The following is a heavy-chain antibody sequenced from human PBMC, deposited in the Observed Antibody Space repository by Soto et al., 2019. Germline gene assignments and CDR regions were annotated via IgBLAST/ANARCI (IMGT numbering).Heavy chain of an antibody. D-gene: IGHD6-13*01. CDR2: INHSGST. CDR3: TLFPYTTLFRSPPSETLSLTCAVYGGSFSGYY. J-gene: IGHJ4*01. CDR1: GGSFSGYY. V-gene: IGHV4-34*01. Sequence: PSETLSLTCAVYGGSFSGYYWSWIRQPPGKGLEWIGEINHSGSTNYNPSLTCGDPDPPPCRRPSLRPRDRKSGSAGMPRPGSTLFPYTTLFRSPPSETLSLTCAVYGGSFSGYYW.